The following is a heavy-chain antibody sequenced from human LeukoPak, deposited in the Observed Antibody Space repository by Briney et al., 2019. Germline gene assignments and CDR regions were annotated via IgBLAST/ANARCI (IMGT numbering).Heavy chain of an antibody. Sequence: GGSLRLSCAASGFTFSSYWMHWVRQAPGKGLVWVSRIHSDGSITSYADSVKGRFTVSRDNAKNTLYLQMNSLRAEDTAVYYCARGSRDYYYFDYWGQGTLVTVSS. CDR2: IHSDGSIT. D-gene: IGHD2/OR15-2a*01. J-gene: IGHJ4*02. V-gene: IGHV3-74*01. CDR3: ARGSRDYYYFDY. CDR1: GFTFSSYW.